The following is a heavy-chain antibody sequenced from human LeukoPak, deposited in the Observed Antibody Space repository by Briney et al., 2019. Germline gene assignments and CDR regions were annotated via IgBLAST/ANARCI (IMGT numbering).Heavy chain of an antibody. D-gene: IGHD6-19*01. CDR1: GFTFSRYA. CDR2: ISYDGSNK. V-gene: IGHV3-30-3*01. Sequence: GGSLRLSCAASGFTFSRYAMHWVRPAPGKGLEWVAVISYDGSNKYYADSVKGRFTISRDNSKNTLYLQMNSLRAEDTAVYYCAASGGSSGWELDYWGQATLVTVSS. J-gene: IGHJ4*02. CDR3: AASGGSSGWELDY.